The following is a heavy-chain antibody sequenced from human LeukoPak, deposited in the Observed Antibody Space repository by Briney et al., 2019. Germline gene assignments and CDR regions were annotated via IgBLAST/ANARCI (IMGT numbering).Heavy chain of an antibody. CDR2: ISGSGGST. J-gene: IGHJ4*02. CDR3: ANTIAAAGYYFDY. D-gene: IGHD6-13*01. Sequence: GGSLRLSCEISGFTFSSYAMSWVRQAPGKGLEWVSAISGSGGSTYYADSVKGRFTISRDNSKNTLYLQMNSLRAEDTAVYYCANTIAAAGYYFDYWGQGTLVTVSS. CDR1: GFTFSSYA. V-gene: IGHV3-23*01.